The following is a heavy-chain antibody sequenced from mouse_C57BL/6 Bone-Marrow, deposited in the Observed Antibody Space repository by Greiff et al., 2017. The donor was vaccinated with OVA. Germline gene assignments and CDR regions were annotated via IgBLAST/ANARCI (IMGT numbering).Heavy chain of an antibody. CDR2: ISNGGGST. CDR3: ARQFYGSYAMDY. Sequence: EVKVVESGGGLVQPGGSLKLSCAASGFTFSDYYMYWVRQTPEKRLEWVAYISNGGGSTYYPDTVKGRFTISRDNAKNTLYLQMSLLKSEDTAMYYCARQFYGSYAMDYWGQGTSVTVSS. J-gene: IGHJ4*01. V-gene: IGHV5-12*01. CDR1: GFTFSDYY. D-gene: IGHD2-2*01.